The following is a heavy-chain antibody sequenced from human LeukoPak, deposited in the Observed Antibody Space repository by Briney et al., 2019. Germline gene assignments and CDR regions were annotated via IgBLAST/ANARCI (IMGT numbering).Heavy chain of an antibody. V-gene: IGHV4-59*08. D-gene: IGHD2-2*02. CDR2: IYYSGST. CDR1: GGSISSYY. CDR3: ATYRPPPLNWFDP. J-gene: IGHJ5*02. Sequence: SETLSLTCTVFGGSISSYYWSWIRQPPGKGLEWIGYIYYSGSTNYNPSLKSRVTISVDTSKNQFSLKLSSVTAADTAVYYCATYRPPPLNWFDPWGQGTLVTVSS.